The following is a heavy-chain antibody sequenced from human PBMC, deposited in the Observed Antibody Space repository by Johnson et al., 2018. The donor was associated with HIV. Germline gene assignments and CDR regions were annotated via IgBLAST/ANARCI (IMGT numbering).Heavy chain of an antibody. CDR3: ANLGDYSGNNGFDI. Sequence: QVQLVESGGGVVQPGRSLRLSCAASGFTFSSYGMHWVRQAPGKGLEWVAVISYDGNNKFYRESVKGRFTISRDNSKNTMYLQMNGLKTEDTAVYYCANLGDYSGNNGFDIWGRGTMVTVSS. CDR1: GFTFSSYG. D-gene: IGHD4-23*01. J-gene: IGHJ3*02. V-gene: IGHV3-30*18. CDR2: ISYDGNNK.